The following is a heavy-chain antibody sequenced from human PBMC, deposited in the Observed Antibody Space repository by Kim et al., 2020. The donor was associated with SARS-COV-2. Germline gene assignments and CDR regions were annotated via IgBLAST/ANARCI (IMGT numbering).Heavy chain of an antibody. CDR2: ISGSGGST. D-gene: IGHD6-13*01. J-gene: IGHJ1*01. CDR3: AKDLDSSRWPAEYFQH. Sequence: GGSLRLSCAASGFTFSSYAMSWVRQAPGKGLEWVSAISGSGGSTYYADSVKGRFTISRDNSKNTLYLQMNSLRAEDTAVYYCAKDLDSSRWPAEYFQHWGQGTLVTVSS. CDR1: GFTFSSYA. V-gene: IGHV3-23*01.